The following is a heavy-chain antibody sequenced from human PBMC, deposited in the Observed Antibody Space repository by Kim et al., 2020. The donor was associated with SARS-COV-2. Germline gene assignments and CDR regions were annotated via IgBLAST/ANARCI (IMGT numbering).Heavy chain of an antibody. V-gene: IGHV4-59*01. Sequence: SETLSLTCTVSGGSISSYYWSWIRQPPGKGLEWIGYIYYSGSTNYNPSLKSRVTIAVDTSKNQFSLKLSSVTAADTAVYYCARGARGLGYCSGGSCYSAAFDIWGHGTLVTVSS. CDR2: IYYSGST. CDR3: ARGARGLGYCSGGSCYSAAFDI. D-gene: IGHD2-15*01. CDR1: GGSISSYY. J-gene: IGHJ3*02.